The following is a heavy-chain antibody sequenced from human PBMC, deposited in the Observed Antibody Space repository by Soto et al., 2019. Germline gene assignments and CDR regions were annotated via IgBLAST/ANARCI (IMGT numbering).Heavy chain of an antibody. Sequence: EVHLVESGGGLVQPGGSLRLSCAASGFSFTGYWIHWVRQAPGKGLVWVSRIDSDGRTTSYADSVKGRFTISRDNAKNTVYLQMNSLRAEDTALYYCASSVYWGQGTLVTVSS. CDR1: GFSFTGYW. V-gene: IGHV3-74*01. J-gene: IGHJ4*02. CDR3: ASSVY. CDR2: IDSDGRTT.